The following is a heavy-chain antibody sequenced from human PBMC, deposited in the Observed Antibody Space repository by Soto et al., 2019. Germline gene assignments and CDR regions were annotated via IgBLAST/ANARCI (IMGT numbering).Heavy chain of an antibody. V-gene: IGHV1-18*01. D-gene: IGHD2-15*01. J-gene: IGHJ6*03. CDR3: ARWHCSGGSCYSWATYYYYYMDV. CDR2: ISAYNGNT. Sequence: ASVKVSCKASGYTFTSYGISWVRQAPGQGLEWMGWISAYNGNTNYAQKLQGRVTMTPDTSTSTAYMELRSLRSDDTAVYYCARWHCSGGSCYSWATYYYYYMDVWGKGTTVTVSS. CDR1: GYTFTSYG.